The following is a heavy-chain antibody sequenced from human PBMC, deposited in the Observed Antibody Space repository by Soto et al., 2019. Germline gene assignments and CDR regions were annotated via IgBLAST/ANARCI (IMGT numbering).Heavy chain of an antibody. Sequence: SLRLSCAASGFTVSSNYMSWVRQAPGKGLEWVSVIYSGGSTYYADSVKGRFTISRDNSKNTLYLQMNSLRAEDTAVYYCARDLSVLLWFGEPLDYYYGMDVWGQGTTVTVS. D-gene: IGHD3-10*01. CDR1: GFTVSSNY. J-gene: IGHJ6*02. CDR2: IYSGGST. CDR3: ARDLSVLLWFGEPLDYYYGMDV. V-gene: IGHV3-53*01.